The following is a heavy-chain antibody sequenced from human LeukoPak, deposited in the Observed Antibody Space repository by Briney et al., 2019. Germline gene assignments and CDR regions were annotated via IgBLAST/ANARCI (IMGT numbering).Heavy chain of an antibody. J-gene: IGHJ6*03. CDR1: GFTFSSYG. D-gene: IGHD3-3*01. CDR2: IRYDGSNK. Sequence: GGSLRLSCAASGFTFSSYGMHWVRQAPGKGLEWVAFIRYDGSNKYYADSVKGRFTISRDNSKNTLYLQMNSLRAEDTAVYYCANGPKEVLFTRDHYMDVWGKGTTVTISS. V-gene: IGHV3-30*02. CDR3: ANGPKEVLFTRDHYMDV.